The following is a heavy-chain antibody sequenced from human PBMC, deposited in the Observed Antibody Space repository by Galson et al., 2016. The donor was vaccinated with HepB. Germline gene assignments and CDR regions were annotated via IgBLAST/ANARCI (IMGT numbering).Heavy chain of an antibody. CDR3: ARLTGGRFDL. D-gene: IGHD7-27*01. CDR1: GYTFTFHD. J-gene: IGHJ4*02. CDR2: VNPNSGNT. V-gene: IGHV1-8*01. Sequence: SVKVSCKASGYTFTFHDMSWVRQAAGQGLECLGWVNPNSGNTGYAQKFLGRVTMTRNTSITTAFLELSSLNSEDTAVYFCARLTGGRFDLWGQGTLVTVSS.